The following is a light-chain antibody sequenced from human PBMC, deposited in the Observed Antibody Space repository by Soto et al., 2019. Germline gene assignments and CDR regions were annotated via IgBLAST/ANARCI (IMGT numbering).Light chain of an antibody. CDR3: ASYAGNNIFL. CDR2: QVN. J-gene: IGLJ1*01. CDR1: NTDVGGYKY. Sequence: QSVLTHPPSASGAPGQSVTISCTGTNTDVGGYKYVSWYQQHPGKAPKLIIYQVNRRPSGVPGRFSGSVSGNTASLTVSGLQAEDEAEYYCASYAGNNIFLFGRGTKVTV. V-gene: IGLV2-8*01.